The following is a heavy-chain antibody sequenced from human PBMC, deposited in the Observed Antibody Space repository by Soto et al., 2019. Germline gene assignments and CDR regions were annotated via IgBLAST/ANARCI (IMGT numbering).Heavy chain of an antibody. CDR1: GYTFTSYG. CDR2: ISAYNGNT. D-gene: IGHD1-26*01. V-gene: IGHV1-18*01. Sequence: GASVKVSCKASGYTFTSYGISWVRQAPGQGLEWMGWISAYNGNTNYAQKLQGRVTMTTDTSTSTAYMELRSLRSDDTAVYYCAREGATDIYYCGMDVWGQGTTLTVSS. J-gene: IGHJ6*02. CDR3: AREGATDIYYCGMDV.